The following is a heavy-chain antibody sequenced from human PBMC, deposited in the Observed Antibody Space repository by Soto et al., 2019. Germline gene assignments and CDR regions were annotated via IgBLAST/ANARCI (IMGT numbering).Heavy chain of an antibody. V-gene: IGHV6-1*01. CDR3: AKEGGNHYYYAMDV. Sequence: SQTLSLTCAISWDSVSSNSAAWSWIRQSPSRGLEWLGRTFYRSKWYNDYAVSVKGRITINPDTSKNLFSLQLNSVTPEDTAVYYCAKEGGNHYYYAMDVWGQGTTVTVSS. J-gene: IGHJ6*02. D-gene: IGHD1-26*01. CDR2: TFYRSKWYN. CDR1: WDSVSSNSAA.